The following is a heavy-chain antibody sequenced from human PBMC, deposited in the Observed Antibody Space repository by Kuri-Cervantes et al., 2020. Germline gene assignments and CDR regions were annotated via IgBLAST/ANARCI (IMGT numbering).Heavy chain of an antibody. CDR3: ARGLVSYFDIYYYYGMDV. D-gene: IGHD1-26*01. J-gene: IGHJ6*02. V-gene: IGHV4-39*07. CDR2: IYYSGST. Sequence: SETLSLTCTVSGASISSSSYYWGWIRQPPGKGLEWIGSIYYSGSTYYNPSLKSRVTISVDTSKNQFSLKLSSVTAADTAVYYCARGLVSYFDIYYYYGMDVWGQGTTVTVSS. CDR1: GASISSSSYY.